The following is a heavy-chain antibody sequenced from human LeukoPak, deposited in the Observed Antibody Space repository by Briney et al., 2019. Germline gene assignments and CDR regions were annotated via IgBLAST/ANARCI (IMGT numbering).Heavy chain of an antibody. CDR2: ISSSSSYI. J-gene: IGHJ4*02. D-gene: IGHD6-19*01. V-gene: IGHV3-21*04. CDR3: AKVHSSGWWDY. Sequence: PGGSLRLSCAASGFTFSSYSMNWVRQAPGKGLEWVSSISSSSSYIYYADSVKGRFTISRDNAKNSLYLQMNSLRAEDTAVYYCAKVHSSGWWDYWGQGTLVTVSS. CDR1: GFTFSSYS.